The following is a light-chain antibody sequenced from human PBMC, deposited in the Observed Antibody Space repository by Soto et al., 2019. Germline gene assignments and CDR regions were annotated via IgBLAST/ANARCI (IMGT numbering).Light chain of an antibody. J-gene: IGLJ3*02. V-gene: IGLV2-14*03. CDR3: SSYTTSSTLV. Sequence: QSVLTQPASVSGSPGQSITISCTGTSSDVGAYNFISWYQQHPGTVPKLMIYDVSHRPSGVSNRFSGSKSGNTASLTISGLQPEDEATYYCSSYTTSSTLVFGGGTKVTVL. CDR2: DVS. CDR1: SSDVGAYNF.